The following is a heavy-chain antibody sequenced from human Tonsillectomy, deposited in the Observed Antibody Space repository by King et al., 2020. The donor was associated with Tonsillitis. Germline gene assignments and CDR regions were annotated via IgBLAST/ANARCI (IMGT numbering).Heavy chain of an antibody. D-gene: IGHD3-22*01. V-gene: IGHV3-11*01. J-gene: IGHJ4*02. CDR1: GFMFSDFY. Sequence: VQLVESGGGLVKPGGSLRLSCAVSGFMFSDFYMSWIRQCPGKGVEWVSYICLRDADPYYTDAWKGRFTISRDNAKNSLYLQMNSLRAEDTAVYYCARDTYYSDNTYDYWGQGTLVTVSS. CDR3: ARDTYYSDNTYDY. CDR2: ICLRDADP.